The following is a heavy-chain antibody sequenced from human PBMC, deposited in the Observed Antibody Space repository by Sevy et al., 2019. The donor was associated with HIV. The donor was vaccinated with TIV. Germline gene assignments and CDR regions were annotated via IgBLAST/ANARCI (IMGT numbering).Heavy chain of an antibody. J-gene: IGHJ3*02. CDR3: ARVSGGFDI. CDR1: GFTFSSYW. D-gene: IGHD2-15*01. CDR2: IYSGGST. Sequence: GGSLRLSCAASGFTFSSYWMHWVRQAPGKGLEWVSVIYSGGSTYYADSVKGRFTISRDNSKNTLYLQMNSLRAEDTAVYYCARVSGGFDIWGQGTMVTVSS. V-gene: IGHV3-53*01.